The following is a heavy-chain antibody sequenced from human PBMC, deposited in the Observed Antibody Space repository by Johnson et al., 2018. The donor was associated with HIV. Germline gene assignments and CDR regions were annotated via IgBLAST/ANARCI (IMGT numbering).Heavy chain of an antibody. CDR2: ISYDGSNK. CDR1: GFTFSSYA. V-gene: IGHV3-30*04. Sequence: QVQLVESGGGVVQPGRSLRLSCAASGFTFSSYAMHWVRQAPGKGLEWVAVISYDGSNKYYADSVKGRFTISRDNSKNTLYLQMNSLRAEDTAVYYCAREGEVGRAFDIWGQATMVTVSS. D-gene: IGHD3-16*01. J-gene: IGHJ3*02. CDR3: AREGEVGRAFDI.